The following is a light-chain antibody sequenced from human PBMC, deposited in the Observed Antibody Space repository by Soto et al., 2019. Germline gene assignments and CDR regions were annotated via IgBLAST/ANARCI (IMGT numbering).Light chain of an antibody. CDR3: QQRSNWPSLT. Sequence: EKVVTQSPATLSVSPGERATLSCRASQSLSNNLAWYQQKPGQAPRLLIYGASTRATGIPARFSGSGSGTEFTLTISSLQSEDFAVYYCQQRSNWPSLTFGGGTKVDIK. J-gene: IGKJ4*01. V-gene: IGKV3-15*01. CDR1: QSLSNN. CDR2: GAS.